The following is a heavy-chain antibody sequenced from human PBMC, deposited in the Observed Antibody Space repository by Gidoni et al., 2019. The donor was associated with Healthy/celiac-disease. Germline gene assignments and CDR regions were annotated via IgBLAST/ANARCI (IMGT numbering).Heavy chain of an antibody. CDR2: IIPIFGTA. D-gene: IGHD6-6*01. CDR1: GGTFSSYA. V-gene: IGHV1-69*06. CDR3: ARDAPGVGSSSSYYYYGMDV. Sequence: SSVKVSCKASGGTFSSYAISWVRQAPGQGLEWMVGIIPIFGTAHYAQKFQGRVTITADKSTSTAYMELSSLRSEDPAVYYCARDAPGVGSSSSYYYYGMDVWGQGTTVTVSS. J-gene: IGHJ6*02.